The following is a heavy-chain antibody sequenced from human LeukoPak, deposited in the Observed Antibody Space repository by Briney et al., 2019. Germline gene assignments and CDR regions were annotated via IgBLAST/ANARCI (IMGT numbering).Heavy chain of an antibody. Sequence: SETLSLTCAVYGGSFSGYYRSWIRQPPGKGLEWIGEINHSGSTNYNPSLKSRVTISVDTSKNQFSLKLSSVTAADTAVYYCARGEGSGSYYKYYFDYWGQGTLVTVSS. D-gene: IGHD3-10*01. V-gene: IGHV4-34*01. J-gene: IGHJ4*02. CDR1: GGSFSGYY. CDR2: INHSGST. CDR3: ARGEGSGSYYKYYFDY.